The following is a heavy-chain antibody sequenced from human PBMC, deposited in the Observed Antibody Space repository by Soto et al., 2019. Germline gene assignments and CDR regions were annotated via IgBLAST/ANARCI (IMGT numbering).Heavy chain of an antibody. CDR2: IYYSGST. J-gene: IGHJ6*03. V-gene: IGHV4-59*01. CDR1: GGSICSYY. Sequence: SETLSLTCTVSGGSICSYYWGWIRQPPGKGLEWIGYIYYSGSTNYNPSLKSRVTISVDTSKNQFSLKLSSVTAADTAVYYCARLGFRTNYYYMDVWGKGTTVTVSS. CDR3: ARLGFRTNYYYMDV. D-gene: IGHD5-12*01.